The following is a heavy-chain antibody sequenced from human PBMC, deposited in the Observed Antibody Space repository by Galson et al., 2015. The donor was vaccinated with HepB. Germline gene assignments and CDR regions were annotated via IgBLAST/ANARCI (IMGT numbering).Heavy chain of an antibody. Sequence: RLSCAASGFTFSNYGMHWVRQAPGKGLEWLAVIWYDGSNQYYADSVKGRFTISRDNSKSTLYLQMNSLRAEDTALYYCAKDPYLYSALAGTMAGFDYWGQGTLVTVSS. CDR1: GFTFSNYG. D-gene: IGHD6-19*01. CDR3: AKDPYLYSALAGTMAGFDY. J-gene: IGHJ4*02. V-gene: IGHV3-33*06. CDR2: IWYDGSNQ.